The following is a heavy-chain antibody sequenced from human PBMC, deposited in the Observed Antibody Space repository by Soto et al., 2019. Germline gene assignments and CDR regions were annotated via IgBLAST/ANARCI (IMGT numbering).Heavy chain of an antibody. CDR2: IYYSGST. J-gene: IGHJ4*02. CDR3: AGWELREPVDY. Sequence: KPSETLSLTCTVSGGSISSSSYYWGWIRQPPGKGLEWIGSIYYSGSTYYNPSLKSRVTISVDTSKNQFSLKLSSVTAADTAVYYCAGWELREPVDYWGQGTQVTVSS. D-gene: IGHD1-26*01. V-gene: IGHV4-39*01. CDR1: GGSISSSSYY.